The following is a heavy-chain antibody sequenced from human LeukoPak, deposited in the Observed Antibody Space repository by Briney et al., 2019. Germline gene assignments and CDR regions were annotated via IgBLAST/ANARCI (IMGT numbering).Heavy chain of an antibody. CDR3: AREGGPYRPLDY. J-gene: IGHJ4*02. CDR1: GGSITDTNY. CDR2: VNLQGST. V-gene: IGHV4-4*02. Sequence: SETLSLTCGVSGGSITDTNYWTWVRQPPGKGLEWIGEVNLQGSTNYTPSLMGRVAIAVDTSENHISLQLTSVTAADTAVYYCAREGGPYRPLDYSGQGTLVTVSS.